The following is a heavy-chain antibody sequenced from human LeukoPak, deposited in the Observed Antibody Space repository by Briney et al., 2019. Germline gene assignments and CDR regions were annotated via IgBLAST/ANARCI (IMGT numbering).Heavy chain of an antibody. D-gene: IGHD6-19*01. CDR2: ISGSGGST. CDR1: GFTFSSYA. CDR3: AKDRGIAVAGNDY. J-gene: IGHJ4*02. V-gene: IGHV3-23*01. Sequence: PGGSLRPSCAASGFTFSSYAMSWVRQAPGKGLEWVSAISGSGGSTYYADSVKGRFTISRDNSKNTLYLQMNSLRAEDTAVYYCAKDRGIAVAGNDYWGQGTLVTVSS.